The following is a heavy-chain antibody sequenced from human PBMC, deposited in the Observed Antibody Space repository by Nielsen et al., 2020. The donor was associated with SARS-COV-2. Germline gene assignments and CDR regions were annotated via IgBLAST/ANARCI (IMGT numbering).Heavy chain of an antibody. V-gene: IGHV4-4*07. CDR1: GDSIRPYY. Sequence: SETLSLTCTVSGDSIRPYYWNWVRQPAGKRLEWIGLIQNGVTTKYNPSFESRVTMSVDTSKNQFSLKLNSVTAADTAVYFCARDGWETEAGYSYNGMDVWGQGTTVAVSS. CDR3: ARDGWETEAGYSYNGMDV. CDR2: IQNGVTT. J-gene: IGHJ6*01. D-gene: IGHD1-26*01.